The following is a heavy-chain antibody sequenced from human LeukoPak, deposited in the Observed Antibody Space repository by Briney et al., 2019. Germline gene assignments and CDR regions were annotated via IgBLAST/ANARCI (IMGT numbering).Heavy chain of an antibody. CDR1: GYTFTSYY. V-gene: IGHV1-46*01. CDR2: INPSGGST. CDR3: ARIGGGYFFDP. Sequence: ASVKVSCKASGYTFTSYYMHWVRQAPGQGLEWMGIINPSGGSTSYAQKFQGRVTMTRDMSTSTVYMELSSLRSEDTAVYYCARIGGGYFFDPWGQGTLVTVSS. J-gene: IGHJ5*02. D-gene: IGHD3-22*01.